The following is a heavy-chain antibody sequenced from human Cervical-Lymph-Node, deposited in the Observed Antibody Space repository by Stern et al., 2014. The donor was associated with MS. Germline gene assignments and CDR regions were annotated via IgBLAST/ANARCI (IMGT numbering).Heavy chain of an antibody. Sequence: VQLVESGPELVKVSATLSLTCTVSGASFSSYSWGWVRQSPGQGLEWIGNIGHSGSATYDPSLKSRVTISLDTSKNQFSLTLSHVTAADASVYYCARQRDVLISSWGQGTLVTVSS. V-gene: IGHV4-59*01. CDR1: GASFSSYS. D-gene: IGHD6-25*01. CDR2: IGHSGSA. CDR3: ARQRDVLISS. J-gene: IGHJ4*02.